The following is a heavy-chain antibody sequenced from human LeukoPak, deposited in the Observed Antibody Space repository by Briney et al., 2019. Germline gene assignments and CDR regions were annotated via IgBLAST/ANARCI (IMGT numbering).Heavy chain of an antibody. V-gene: IGHV1-18*04. D-gene: IGHD2/OR15-2a*01. CDR1: GYSFTTYG. CDR2: ISVYNGNT. Sequence: GASVNVSCKASGYSFTTYGISWVRQAPGQGLEWMGWISVYNGNTKDVQKFQDRVTITIDTSTSAAYLELRSLRSDDTAVYYCAREVYGSFDYWAQGTLVTVSS. J-gene: IGHJ4*02. CDR3: AREVYGSFDY.